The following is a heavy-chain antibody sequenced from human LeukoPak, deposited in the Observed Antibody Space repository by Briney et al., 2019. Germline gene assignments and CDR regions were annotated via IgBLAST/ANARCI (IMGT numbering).Heavy chain of an antibody. CDR3: ARDYGLSGYDYTPGGDYYYYMDV. CDR2: IYYSGST. V-gene: IGHV4-30-4*01. J-gene: IGHJ6*03. CDR1: GGSISSGDYY. D-gene: IGHD5-12*01. Sequence: SQTLSLTCTVSGGSISSGDYYWSWIRQPPGKGLEWIGYIYYSGSTNYNPSLKSRVTISVDTSKNQFSLKLSSVTAADTAVYYCARDYGLSGYDYTPGGDYYYYMDVWGKGTTVTVSS.